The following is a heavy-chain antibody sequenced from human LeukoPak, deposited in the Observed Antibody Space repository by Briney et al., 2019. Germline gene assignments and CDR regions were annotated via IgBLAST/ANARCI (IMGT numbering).Heavy chain of an antibody. Sequence: SETLSLTCTVSGGSISSYYWSWIRQPPGKGLEWIGEINHSGSTNYNPSLKSRVTISADTSKNQFSLKLSSVTAADTAVYYCARGTPVVDYWGQGTLVTVSS. CDR3: ARGTPVVDY. V-gene: IGHV4-34*01. CDR2: INHSGST. D-gene: IGHD4-23*01. CDR1: GGSISSYY. J-gene: IGHJ4*02.